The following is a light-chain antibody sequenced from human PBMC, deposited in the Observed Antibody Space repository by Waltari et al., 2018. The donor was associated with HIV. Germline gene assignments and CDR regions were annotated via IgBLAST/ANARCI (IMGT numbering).Light chain of an antibody. V-gene: IGKV1-39*01. CDR1: QSISIF. J-gene: IGKJ1*01. CDR2: DAS. Sequence: DIQMTQSPSSLSASVGDRVTITCRASQSISIFLSWYQQKPGKAPNLLIYDASTLQSGVPSGFRGSGSGTTFTLAISSLQPEDFATYYCQQSYDTPRTFGQGTKVDIK. CDR3: QQSYDTPRT.